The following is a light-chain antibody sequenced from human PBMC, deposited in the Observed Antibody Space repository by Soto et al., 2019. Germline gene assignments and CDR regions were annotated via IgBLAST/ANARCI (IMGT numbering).Light chain of an antibody. Sequence: EIVLTQSPGTLSLSPGERATLSCRASQSVSSSYLAWYQQKPGQAPRLLIYGASSRATGIPDRFSGSGSGTDFTLTISRLEPEEFAVDYCQQYVRSPLTFGGGTKVEIK. CDR2: GAS. CDR1: QSVSSSY. CDR3: QQYVRSPLT. J-gene: IGKJ4*01. V-gene: IGKV3-20*01.